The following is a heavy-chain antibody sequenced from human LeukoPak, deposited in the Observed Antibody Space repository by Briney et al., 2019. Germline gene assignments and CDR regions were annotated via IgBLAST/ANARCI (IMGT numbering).Heavy chain of an antibody. Sequence: SETLSLTCTVSGGSISSGSYYWSWIRQPPGKGLEWIGYIYYNGSTNYNPSLKSRVTILIDTSKNQFSLKLSSVTAADTAVYYCARHDFWSGYLQPFDYWGQGTLVAVSS. CDR2: IYYNGST. CDR1: GGSISSGSYY. J-gene: IGHJ4*02. CDR3: ARHDFWSGYLQPFDY. D-gene: IGHD3-3*01. V-gene: IGHV4-61*01.